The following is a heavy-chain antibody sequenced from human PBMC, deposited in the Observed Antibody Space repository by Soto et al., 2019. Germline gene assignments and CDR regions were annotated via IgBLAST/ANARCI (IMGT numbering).Heavy chain of an antibody. V-gene: IGHV4-59*01. CDR1: GGSISSYY. J-gene: IGHJ5*02. D-gene: IGHD1-20*01. CDR3: ASGPLTGGVWFDP. Sequence: QVQLQESGPGLVKPSETLSLTCTVSGGSISSYYWSWIRQPPGKGLEWIGYINYSGSTNYNPSLKSRVTRSVDTSKNQFSLKLSSVTAADTAVYYCASGPLTGGVWFDPWGQGTLVTVSS. CDR2: INYSGST.